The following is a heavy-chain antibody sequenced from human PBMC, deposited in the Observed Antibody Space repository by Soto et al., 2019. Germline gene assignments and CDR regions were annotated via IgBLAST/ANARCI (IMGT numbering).Heavy chain of an antibody. V-gene: IGHV3-15*01. CDR2: IKSKADSETT. D-gene: IGHD5-12*01. Sequence: GGSLRLSCAASGFTFSNAWMSWVRQAPGKGLEWVGRIKSKADSETTDYAAPVKGRFSISRDDSRNTLHLQMNSLEIEDTAVYYCTTDWLRFVYWGQGTLVTVSS. CDR1: GFTFSNAW. CDR3: TTDWLRFVY. J-gene: IGHJ4*02.